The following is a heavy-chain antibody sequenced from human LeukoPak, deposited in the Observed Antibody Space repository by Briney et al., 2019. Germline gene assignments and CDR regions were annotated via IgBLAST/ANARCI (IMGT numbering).Heavy chain of an antibody. CDR3: ARVGNVLRYFDWLLYSHYYYMDV. V-gene: IGHV1-2*02. Sequence: ASVKVSCKASGYTFTGYYMHWVRQAPGQGLEWMGWINPNSGGTNYAQKFQGRVTMTRDTSISTAYMELRSLRSDDTAVYYCARVGNVLRYFDWLLYSHYYYMDVWGKGTTVTISS. D-gene: IGHD3-9*01. CDR2: INPNSGGT. CDR1: GYTFTGYY. J-gene: IGHJ6*03.